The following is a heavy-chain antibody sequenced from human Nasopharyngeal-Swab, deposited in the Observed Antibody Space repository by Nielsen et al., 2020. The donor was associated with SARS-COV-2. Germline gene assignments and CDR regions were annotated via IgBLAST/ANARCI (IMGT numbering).Heavy chain of an antibody. CDR3: ARASGYDFGYYYGMDV. J-gene: IGHJ6*02. CDR1: GFTFSSYR. D-gene: IGHD5-12*01. V-gene: IGHV3-21*01. Sequence: GESLKISCAASGFTFSSYRMNRVRQAPGKGVEWVSPISSSSSYIYYAGSVKGRFTISRDNAKNSLYLQMNSLRAEDTAVYYCARASGYDFGYYYGMDVWGQGTTVTVSS. CDR2: ISSSSSYI.